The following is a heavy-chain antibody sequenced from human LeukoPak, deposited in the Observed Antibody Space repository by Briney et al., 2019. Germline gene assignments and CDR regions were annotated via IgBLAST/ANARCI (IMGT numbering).Heavy chain of an antibody. Sequence: ASVKVSCKASGGTFSSYAISWVRQASGQGLEWMGGIIPIFGTANYAQKFQGRVTITTDESTSTAYMELSSLRSEDTAVYYCARAPLDDYGGNSGYYYMDVWGKGTTVTVSS. J-gene: IGHJ6*03. CDR1: GGTFSSYA. CDR2: IIPIFGTA. CDR3: ARAPLDDYGGNSGYYYMDV. V-gene: IGHV1-69*05. D-gene: IGHD4-23*01.